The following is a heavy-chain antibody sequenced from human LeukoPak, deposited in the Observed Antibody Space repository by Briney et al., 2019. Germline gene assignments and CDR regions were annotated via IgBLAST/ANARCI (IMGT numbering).Heavy chain of an antibody. CDR3: AKDIGNRVSRAFDI. Sequence: PGGSLRLSCAASGFTFSNYVMSWVRQAPGKGLEWVSAISGSGRSTYDAASVKGRFTISRASPKNTLYLQMNSLRAEDTAVYHCAKDIGNRVSRAFDIWGQGTMVTVSS. J-gene: IGHJ3*02. V-gene: IGHV3-23*01. D-gene: IGHD6-13*01. CDR2: ISGSGRST. CDR1: GFTFSNYV.